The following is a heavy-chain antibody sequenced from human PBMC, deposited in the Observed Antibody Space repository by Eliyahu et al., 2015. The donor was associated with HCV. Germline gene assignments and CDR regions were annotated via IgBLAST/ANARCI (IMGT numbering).Heavy chain of an antibody. CDR1: GFTFSGSA. Sequence: EVQLVESGGGLVQPGGSLKLSCAASGFTFSGSAMHWVRQASGKGLEWVGRIRSQANNYATTYTASVKGRFTISRDDLKNTAFLQMNSLKTEDTAVYYCTPDCSGGSCYXGPGDYWGQGTLVTVSS. D-gene: IGHD2-15*01. CDR3: TPDCSGGSCYXGPGDY. CDR2: IRSQANNYAT. J-gene: IGHJ4*02. V-gene: IGHV3-73*02.